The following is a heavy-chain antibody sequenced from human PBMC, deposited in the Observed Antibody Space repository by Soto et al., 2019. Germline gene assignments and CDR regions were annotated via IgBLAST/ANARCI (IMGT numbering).Heavy chain of an antibody. V-gene: IGHV3-48*01. J-gene: IGHJ4*02. CDR3: ARDLTCGDLLKRFRGSCYSRGFDY. D-gene: IGHD2-15*01. Sequence: EVQLVESGGGLVQPGGSLRLSCAASGFTFSSYSMNWVRQAPGKGLEWVSYISSSSSTIYYADSVKGRFTISRDNAKNSLYLQMNSLRAEDTAVYYCARDLTCGDLLKRFRGSCYSRGFDYWGQGTLVTVSS. CDR1: GFTFSSYS. CDR2: ISSSSSTI.